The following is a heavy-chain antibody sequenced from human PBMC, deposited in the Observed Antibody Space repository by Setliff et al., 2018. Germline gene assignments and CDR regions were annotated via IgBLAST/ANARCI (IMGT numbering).Heavy chain of an antibody. J-gene: IGHJ4*02. Sequence: GGSLRLSCAVSGFTLSAYAMSWVRQAPGKGLEWVSSIGASGDRSTFYTDSVKGWFIIYRDSSKNTLYMQMSSLRAEDTAVYYCANPRVELRWGFESWGQGTLVTVSS. CDR3: ANPRVELRWGFES. D-gene: IGHD1-7*01. V-gene: IGHV3-23*01. CDR2: IGASGDRST. CDR1: GFTLSAYA.